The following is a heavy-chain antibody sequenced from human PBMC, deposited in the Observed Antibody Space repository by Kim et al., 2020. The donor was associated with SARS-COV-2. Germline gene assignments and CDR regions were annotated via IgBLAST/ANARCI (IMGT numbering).Heavy chain of an antibody. CDR1: GFTFNNYA. CDR3: ANQKTGFGI. D-gene: IGHD3-10*01. V-gene: IGHV3-23*01. J-gene: IGHJ1*01. Sequence: GGSLRLSCAGSGFTFNNYAMSWFRQAPGRGLEWVSGISGDPGLNIYYADSVRGRFTISRDNSKNLLYLQMNRLTADDTAVYYCANQKTGFGIWGWGTVVT. CDR2: ISGDPGLNI.